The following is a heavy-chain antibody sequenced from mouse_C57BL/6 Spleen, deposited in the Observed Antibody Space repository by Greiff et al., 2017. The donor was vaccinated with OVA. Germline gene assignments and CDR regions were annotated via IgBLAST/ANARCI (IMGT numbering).Heavy chain of an antibody. D-gene: IGHD4-1*01. CDR1: GYAFSSSW. CDR3: ARWEEFAY. Sequence: QVQLQQSGPELVKPGASVKISCKASGYAFSSSWMNWVKQRPGKGLEWIGRIYPGDGDTNYNGKFKGKATLTADKSSSTAYMQLSSLTSEDSAVYCCARWEEFAYWGQGTLVTVSA. J-gene: IGHJ3*01. CDR2: IYPGDGDT. V-gene: IGHV1-82*01.